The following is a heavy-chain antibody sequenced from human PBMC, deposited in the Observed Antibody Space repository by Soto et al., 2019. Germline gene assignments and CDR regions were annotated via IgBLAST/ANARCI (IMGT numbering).Heavy chain of an antibody. V-gene: IGHV3-30-3*01. CDR3: ARVGCSGGSCYSSLVY. CDR2: ISYDGSNK. D-gene: IGHD2-15*01. CDR1: GFTLSSYA. Sequence: GGSLRLSCAASGFTLSSYAMHWVRQAPGKGLEWVAVISYDGSNKYYADSVKGRFTISRDNSKNTLYLQMNSLRAEDTAVYYCARVGCSGGSCYSSLVYWGQGTLVTVSS. J-gene: IGHJ4*02.